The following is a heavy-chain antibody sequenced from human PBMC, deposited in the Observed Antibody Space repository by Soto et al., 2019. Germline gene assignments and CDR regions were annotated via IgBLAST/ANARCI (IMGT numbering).Heavy chain of an antibody. CDR1: GGSISSTNW. D-gene: IGHD3-16*01. CDR2: IYHNRSP. V-gene: IGHV4-4*01. J-gene: IGHJ6*02. Sequence: QVQLQESGPGLVQPSGTLSLTCAVSGGSISSTNWWSWVRQSPRKGLEWIGEIYHNRSPDYKPALKRRVTRSVDKSKNHVCLKLTSVTAADTAMYGWGRRLGTAYGMDVWGQGTAVNV. CDR3: GRRLGTAYGMDV.